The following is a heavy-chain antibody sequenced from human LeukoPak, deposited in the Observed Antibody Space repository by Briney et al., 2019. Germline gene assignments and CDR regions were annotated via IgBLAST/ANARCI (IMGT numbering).Heavy chain of an antibody. V-gene: IGHV3-23*01. CDR3: ARERPSCSSTSCYLNAFDI. CDR1: GFTFSSYA. CDR2: ISGSGGST. Sequence: GGSLRLSCAASGFTFSSYAMSWVRQAPGKGLEWVSAISGSGGSTYYADSVKGRFTISRDNSKNTLYLQMNSLRAEDTAVYYCARERPSCSSTSCYLNAFDIWGQGTMVTVSS. J-gene: IGHJ3*02. D-gene: IGHD2-2*01.